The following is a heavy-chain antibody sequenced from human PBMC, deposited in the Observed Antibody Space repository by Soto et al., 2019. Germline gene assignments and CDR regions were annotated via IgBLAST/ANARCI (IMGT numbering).Heavy chain of an antibody. CDR2: IIPIFGTA. J-gene: IGHJ6*02. D-gene: IGHD2-2*01. CDR3: ARDRGEPAIVVVPAAPYYYYYYGMDV. Sequence: ASVKVSCKASGCTFSSYAISWVRQAPGQGLEWMGGIIPIFGTANYAQKFQGRVTITADKSTSTAYMELSSLRSEDTAVYYCARDRGEPAIVVVPAAPYYYYYYGMDVWGQGTTVTVSS. V-gene: IGHV1-69*06. CDR1: GCTFSSYA.